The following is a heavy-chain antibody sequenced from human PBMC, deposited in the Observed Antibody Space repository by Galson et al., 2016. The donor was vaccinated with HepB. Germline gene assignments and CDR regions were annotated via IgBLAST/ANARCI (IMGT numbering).Heavy chain of an antibody. CDR1: GFTFSAYG. D-gene: IGHD3-16*01. J-gene: IGHJ4*02. V-gene: IGHV3-33*01. Sequence: SLRLSCAASGFTFSAYGMHWVRQAPGKRLEWVATIWYDVIKRYHADSVKGRFTISRDNFKNTLSLQMNSLRAEDTAVYYCARADSRSYASKWSLDYWGQGTLVTVSS. CDR2: IWYDVIKR. CDR3: ARADSRSYASKWSLDY.